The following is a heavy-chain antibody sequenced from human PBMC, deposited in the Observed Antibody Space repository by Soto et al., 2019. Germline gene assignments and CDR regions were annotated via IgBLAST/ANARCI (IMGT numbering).Heavy chain of an antibody. V-gene: IGHV3-9*01. CDR1: GFTLDDFA. J-gene: IGHJ4*02. D-gene: IGHD2-8*01. Sequence: EVQLVESGGGLVHPGRSLRLSCAASGFTLDDFALHWVRQVPGKGLEWVSGISWNSGGIRYADSVKGRFTISRDNAKKSLYLQMDSLKSEDSALYYCVKDRTWALIMYDFDHWGQGTLVTVSS. CDR3: VKDRTWALIMYDFDH. CDR2: ISWNSGGI.